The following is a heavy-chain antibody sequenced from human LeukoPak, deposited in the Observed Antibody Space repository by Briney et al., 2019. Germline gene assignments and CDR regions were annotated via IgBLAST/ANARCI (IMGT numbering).Heavy chain of an antibody. J-gene: IGHJ3*02. CDR1: GFTFSSYG. Sequence: GGSLRLSCAASGFTFSSYGMHWVRQAPGKGLEWVAVIWYDGSNKYYADSAKGRFTISRDNSKNTLYLQMNSLRAEDTAVYYCARAIVPALDAFDIWGQGTMVTVSS. CDR2: IWYDGSNK. D-gene: IGHD2-2*01. V-gene: IGHV3-33*01. CDR3: ARAIVPALDAFDI.